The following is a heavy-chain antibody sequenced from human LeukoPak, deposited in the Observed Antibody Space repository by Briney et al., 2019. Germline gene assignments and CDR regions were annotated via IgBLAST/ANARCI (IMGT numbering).Heavy chain of an antibody. CDR2: IRYDGSNK. CDR3: AKCQAPYDILTGSFY. J-gene: IGHJ4*02. Sequence: PGGSLRLSCAASGFTFSSYSMNWVRQAPGKGLEWVAFIRYDGSNKYYVESVKGRFTISRDNSKNTLYLEMNSLRAEDTAVYYCAKCQAPYDILTGSFYWGQGTLVTVSS. D-gene: IGHD3-9*01. CDR1: GFTFSSYS. V-gene: IGHV3-30*02.